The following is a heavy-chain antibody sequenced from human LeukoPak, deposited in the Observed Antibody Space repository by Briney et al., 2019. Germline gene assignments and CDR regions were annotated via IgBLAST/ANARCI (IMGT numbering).Heavy chain of an antibody. CDR3: AKKGSAHYYDTSGYFDY. CDR2: ISGSGVGS. V-gene: IGHV3-23*01. D-gene: IGHD3-22*01. J-gene: IGHJ4*02. CDR1: GFTFSSYA. Sequence: GGSLRLSCAASGFTFSSYAMTWVRQAPGKGLEWVSGISGSGVGSNYADSVRGRFTISRDNSKNTLYLQVNSLRAEDTAVYFCAKKGSAHYYDTSGYFDYWGQGTLATVSS.